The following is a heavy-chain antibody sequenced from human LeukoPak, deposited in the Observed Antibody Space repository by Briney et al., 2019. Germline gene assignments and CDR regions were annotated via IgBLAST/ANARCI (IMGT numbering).Heavy chain of an antibody. D-gene: IGHD3-3*01. CDR1: GGSISSSSYY. Sequence: PSETLSLTCTVSGGSISSSSYYWGWIRQPPGKGLEWIGSIYYSGSTYYSPSLKSRVTISVDTSKNQFSLKLSSVTAADTAVYYCSSLYYDFWRGQPNGWFDPWGQGTLVTVSS. CDR2: IYYSGST. V-gene: IGHV4-39*07. J-gene: IGHJ5*02. CDR3: SSLYYDFWRGQPNGWFDP.